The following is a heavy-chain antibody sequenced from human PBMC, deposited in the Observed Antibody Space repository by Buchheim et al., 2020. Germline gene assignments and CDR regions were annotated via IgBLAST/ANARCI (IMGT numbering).Heavy chain of an antibody. CDR2: IWYDGSNK. Sequence: QVQLVESGGGVVQPGRSLRLSCAASGFTFSRYGMHWVRQAPGKGLEWLAVIWYDGSNKYYADSVKGRFTIYRDNSKNTLYLQMNSLRAEDTALYYCARDHGCSSTSCYSAGEFDYWGQGTL. D-gene: IGHD2-2*01. V-gene: IGHV3-33*01. CDR1: GFTFSRYG. J-gene: IGHJ4*02. CDR3: ARDHGCSSTSCYSAGEFDY.